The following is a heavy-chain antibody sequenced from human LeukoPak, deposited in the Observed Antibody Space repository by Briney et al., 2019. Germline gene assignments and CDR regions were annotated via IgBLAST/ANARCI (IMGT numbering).Heavy chain of an antibody. V-gene: IGHV3-11*04. J-gene: IGHJ5*02. CDR1: GFIFSDYY. D-gene: IGHD1-1*01. CDR3: GRWNLALDH. Sequence: RGSLRLSCAASGFIFSDYYMAWIRQAPGKGPECVSYMSGSGDGIHYADSVKGRFTISRDNAKQSLFLQMNSLRAEDTGVYYCGRWNLALDHCGQGVMVTVSS. CDR2: MSGSGDGI.